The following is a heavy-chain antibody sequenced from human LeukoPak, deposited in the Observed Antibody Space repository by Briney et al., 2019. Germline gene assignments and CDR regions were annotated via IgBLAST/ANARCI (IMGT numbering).Heavy chain of an antibody. J-gene: IGHJ4*01. V-gene: IGHV3-74*01. CDR1: GFTFSTYW. Sequence: GGSLRLSCAASGFTFSTYWMHWVRQVPGKGLVWVSRINSDGTSISYADSVKGRFTISRDNAKNTLYLQLDSLRAEGTAVYSCARGSYSFDSWGHGTLVTVSS. D-gene: IGHD2-15*01. CDR3: ARGSYSFDS. CDR2: INSDGTSI.